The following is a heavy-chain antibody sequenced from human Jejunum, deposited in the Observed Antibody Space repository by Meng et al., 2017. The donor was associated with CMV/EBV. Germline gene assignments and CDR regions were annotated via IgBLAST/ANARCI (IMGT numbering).Heavy chain of an antibody. V-gene: IGHV4-31*02. Sequence: TRSYYWSWIRLHPEKGLEWIGYIYYNGATYYNPSLKSRVVMSVDTSKNHFSLELSAVTAADTAVYYCARDHMGTYYDNYTALDVWGQGTRVTVSS. CDR1: TRSYY. CDR3: ARDHMGTYYDNYTALDV. J-gene: IGHJ3*01. D-gene: IGHD3-22*01. CDR2: IYYNGAT.